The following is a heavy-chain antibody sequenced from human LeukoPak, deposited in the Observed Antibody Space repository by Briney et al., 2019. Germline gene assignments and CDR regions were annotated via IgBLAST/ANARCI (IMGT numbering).Heavy chain of an antibody. J-gene: IGHJ4*02. V-gene: IGHV3-23*01. CDR2: MRGSGET. CDR3: ARASWISTADADC. CDR1: GFSFTNYA. D-gene: IGHD2-2*03. Sequence: GGSLRPSCVASGFSFTNYAMSWVPQAPPRGPEWLSSMRGSGETFYADSVEGRCALSGDISRNTVYLQLNNLRVEDTAIYYCARASWISTADADCWDQGTQVTVSS.